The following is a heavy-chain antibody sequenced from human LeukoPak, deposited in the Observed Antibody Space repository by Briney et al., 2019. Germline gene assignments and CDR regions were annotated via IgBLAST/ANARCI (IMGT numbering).Heavy chain of an antibody. V-gene: IGHV3-53*01. J-gene: IGHJ4*02. Sequence: PGVSLILSCAASGFTGSSNYMTRVRQAPGPGLEWVSVIYSGGSTYYADSVKGRFTISRDNSKNTLYLQMNSLRAEDTAVYYCARGNYGGAIDYWGQGTLVTVSS. CDR3: ARGNYGGAIDY. CDR1: GFTGSSNY. D-gene: IGHD4-11*01. CDR2: IYSGGST.